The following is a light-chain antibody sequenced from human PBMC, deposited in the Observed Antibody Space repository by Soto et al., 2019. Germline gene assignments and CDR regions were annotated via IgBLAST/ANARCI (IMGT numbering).Light chain of an antibody. V-gene: IGKV1-12*01. CDR2: AAS. CDR1: QSISTW. J-gene: IGKJ4*01. CDR3: QQANSFPLT. Sequence: DIQMTQSPSSLSASVGDRVTITCRASQSISTWWAWYQQKPGKAPKLLIYAASSLQRGVPSRVSGSGSGTDVTLTSSSLQPEDFATYYCQQANSFPLTFGGGTKVDIK.